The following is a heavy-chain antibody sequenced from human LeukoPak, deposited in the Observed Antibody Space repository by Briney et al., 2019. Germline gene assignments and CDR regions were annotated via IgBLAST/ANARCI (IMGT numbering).Heavy chain of an antibody. CDR2: ISSSSSTI. CDR3: ARSKLELRLAGADY. CDR1: GFTFSSYS. J-gene: IGHJ4*02. V-gene: IGHV3-48*04. D-gene: IGHD1-7*01. Sequence: GGSLRLSCAASGFTFSSYSMNWVRQAPGKGLEWVPYISSSSSTIYYADSVKGRFTISRDNAKNSLYLQMNSLRAEDTAVYYCARSKLELRLAGADYWGQGTLVTVSS.